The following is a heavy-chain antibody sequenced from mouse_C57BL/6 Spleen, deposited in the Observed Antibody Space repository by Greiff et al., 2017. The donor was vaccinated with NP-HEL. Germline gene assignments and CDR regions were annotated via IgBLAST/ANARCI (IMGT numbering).Heavy chain of an antibody. J-gene: IGHJ1*03. CDR3: ARYYYGSSPHWYFDV. D-gene: IGHD1-1*01. CDR1: GFTFTDYY. Sequence: EVHLVESGGGLVQPGGSLSLSCAASGFTFTDYYMSWVRQPPGKALEWLGFIRNKANGYTTEYSASVKGRFTISRDNSQSILYLQMNALRAEDSATYYCARYYYGSSPHWYFDVWGTGTTVTVSS. CDR2: IRNKANGYTT. V-gene: IGHV7-3*01.